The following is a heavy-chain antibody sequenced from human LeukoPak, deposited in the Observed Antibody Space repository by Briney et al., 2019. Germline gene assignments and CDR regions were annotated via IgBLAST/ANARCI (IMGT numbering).Heavy chain of an antibody. V-gene: IGHV3-7*01. CDR2: IKQDGSEK. CDR1: GFTFSSYW. J-gene: IGHJ4*02. Sequence: GGSLRLSCAASGFTFSSYWMSWVRQAPGKGLEWVANIKQDGSEKYYVDSVKGRFTISRDNAKNSLYLQMNSLRAEDTAVYYCARDHSYDYVWGSYEDYWGQGILVTVSS. D-gene: IGHD3-16*01. CDR3: ARDHSYDYVWGSYEDY.